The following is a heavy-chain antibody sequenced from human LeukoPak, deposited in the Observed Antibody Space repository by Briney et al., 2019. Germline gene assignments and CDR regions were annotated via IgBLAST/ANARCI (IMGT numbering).Heavy chain of an antibody. CDR3: AKDITGHNRGWYDY. Sequence: SGGTLRLSCAASGFTFSNHAMSWDRQAPGKGLECVSAISGSGGSTYYADSVKGRFTISRDNSKNTLYLQMNSLRVEDTAVYYCAKDITGHNRGWYDYWGQGTLVTVSS. D-gene: IGHD6-19*01. V-gene: IGHV3-23*01. CDR1: GFTFSNHA. CDR2: ISGSGGST. J-gene: IGHJ4*02.